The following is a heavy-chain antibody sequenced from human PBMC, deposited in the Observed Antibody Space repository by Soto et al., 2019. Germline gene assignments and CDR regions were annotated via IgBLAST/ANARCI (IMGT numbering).Heavy chain of an antibody. CDR1: GGSISSSSYY. J-gene: IGHJ4*02. CDR2: IYYSGST. Sequence: SETLSLTCTVSGGSISSSSYYWGWIRQPPGKGLEWIGSIYYSGSTYYNPSLKSRVTISVDTSKNQFSLKLSSVTAADTAVYYCARLFYRKPGIAAAGTMIDYWGQGTLVTVSS. D-gene: IGHD6-13*01. V-gene: IGHV4-39*01. CDR3: ARLFYRKPGIAAAGTMIDY.